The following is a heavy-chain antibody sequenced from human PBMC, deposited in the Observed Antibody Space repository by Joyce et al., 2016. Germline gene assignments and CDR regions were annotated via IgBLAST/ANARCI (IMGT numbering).Heavy chain of an antibody. Sequence: EVRLVESGGGLVQPGGSLNLSCTAADFTFSASAIHWVRQVSGKGLEWVGRIRNEGNNYETTFATSVEGRFTISRDDSKDKAYLHMSSLKMEDTAVYYCTRTQQLAAFDFWGQGTTVTVSS. CDR1: DFTFSASA. J-gene: IGHJ3*01. CDR3: TRTQQLAAFDF. CDR2: IRNEGNNYET. D-gene: IGHD6-6*01. V-gene: IGHV3-73*02.